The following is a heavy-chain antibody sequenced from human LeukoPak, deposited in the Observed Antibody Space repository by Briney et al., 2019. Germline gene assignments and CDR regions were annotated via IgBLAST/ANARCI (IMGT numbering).Heavy chain of an antibody. CDR3: ARWGLYYGDPPGYFDL. CDR2: IYSDGNT. J-gene: IGHJ2*01. V-gene: IGHV3-66*01. CDR1: GFTVSSSY. D-gene: IGHD4-17*01. Sequence: PGGSLRLSCAAFGFTVSSSYMTWVRQAPGKGLEWVSVIYSDGNTYFADSVKGRLTISRDPSKNTLYLQMNSLRADDTAVYYCARWGLYYGDPPGYFDLWGRGTLVTVSS.